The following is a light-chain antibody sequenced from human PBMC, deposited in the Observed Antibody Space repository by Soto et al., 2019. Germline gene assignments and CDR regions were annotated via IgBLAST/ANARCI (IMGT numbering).Light chain of an antibody. CDR1: KDISTS. Sequence: QVTQSPSSVSSSVGDRVTITCQTIKDISTSVAWYQQKPGKAPNLLIYSASALHRGVPSRFSGSGSGADFTLTVSSLQPEDSATYYCQQADSFPWTFGQGTKVDIK. CDR2: SAS. V-gene: IGKV1D-12*01. CDR3: QQADSFPWT. J-gene: IGKJ1*01.